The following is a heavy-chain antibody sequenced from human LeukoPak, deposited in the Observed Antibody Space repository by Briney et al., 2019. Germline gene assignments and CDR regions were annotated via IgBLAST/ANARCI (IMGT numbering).Heavy chain of an antibody. J-gene: IGHJ6*02. V-gene: IGHV3-7*01. CDR3: ARLPDYITMIVVRGV. D-gene: IGHD3-22*01. CDR1: GFTFSNYW. Sequence: GGSLRLSCEGSGFTFSNYWMGWVRQAPGKGLQWVANIKTDGSEKYYVDSVKGRFTISRDNAKNTLYLQMNSLRAEDTAVYYCARLPDYITMIVVRGVWGQGTTVTVSS. CDR2: IKTDGSEK.